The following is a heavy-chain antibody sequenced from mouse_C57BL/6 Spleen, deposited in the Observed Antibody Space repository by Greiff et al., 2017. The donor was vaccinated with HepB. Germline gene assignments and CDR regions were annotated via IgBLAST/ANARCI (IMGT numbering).Heavy chain of an antibody. CDR3: TRDGGPYAMDY. CDR1: GFTFSSYA. V-gene: IGHV5-9-1*02. Sequence: EVKMVESGEGLVKPGGSLKLSCAAAGFTFSSYAVSWVRQTPEKKLEWFACSSSGGVYIYYADTVKGRFTISIDNARNTLYLQMCSLKSQDTALYYCTRDGGPYAMDYWGRGTSVTVSS. J-gene: IGHJ4*01. CDR2: SSSGGVYI. D-gene: IGHD2-3*01.